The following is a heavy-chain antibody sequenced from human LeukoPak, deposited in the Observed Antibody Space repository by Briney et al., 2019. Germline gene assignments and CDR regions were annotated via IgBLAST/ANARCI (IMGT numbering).Heavy chain of an antibody. V-gene: IGHV4-34*01. Sequence: SETLSLTCAVYGGSFSGHYWSWIRQPPGKGLEWIGEINHSGSTNYNPSLKSRVTISVDTSKNQFSLKLSSVTPADTAVYYCARGPLGSYYYDSSGTHREYFQHWGQGTLVTVSS. D-gene: IGHD3-22*01. J-gene: IGHJ1*01. CDR3: ARGPLGSYYYDSSGTHREYFQH. CDR2: INHSGST. CDR1: GGSFSGHY.